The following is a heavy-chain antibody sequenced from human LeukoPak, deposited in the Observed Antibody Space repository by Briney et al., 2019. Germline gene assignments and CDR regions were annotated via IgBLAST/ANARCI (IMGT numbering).Heavy chain of an antibody. J-gene: IGHJ4*02. V-gene: IGHV1-69*13. CDR1: GGTFSSYA. Sequence: ASVKVSCKASGGTFSSYAISWVRQAPGQGLEWMGGIIPIFGTANYAQKFQARVTITADESTSTAYMELSSLRSEDTAVYYCARDGGYSSSWYECAYWGQGTLVTVSS. CDR2: IIPIFGTA. D-gene: IGHD6-13*01. CDR3: ARDGGYSSSWYECAY.